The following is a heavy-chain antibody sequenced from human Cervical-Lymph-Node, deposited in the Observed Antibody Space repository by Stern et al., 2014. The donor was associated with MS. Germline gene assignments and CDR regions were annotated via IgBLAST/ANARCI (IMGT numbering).Heavy chain of an antibody. V-gene: IGHV3-11*06. D-gene: IGHD3-22*01. J-gene: IGHJ4*02. Sequence: VQLVESGGGLVKPGGSLRLSCAASGFTFRDYYMTWIRQAPGQGPEWISYMKSGSSSYINYADSVKGRFTISRDDTKNSLYLQMNSLRAEDTAVYYCARSLVDSNTWFDYWGQGARVTVSS. CDR2: MKSGSSSYI. CDR1: GFTFRDYY. CDR3: ARSLVDSNTWFDY.